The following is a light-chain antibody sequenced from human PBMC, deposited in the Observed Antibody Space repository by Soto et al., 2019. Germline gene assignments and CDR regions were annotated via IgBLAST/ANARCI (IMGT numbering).Light chain of an antibody. V-gene: IGKV3-20*01. J-gene: IGKJ1*01. Sequence: EIVLTQYPGNMSLSPCDRATLSCRASQSVITNYLAWYQQKPGQAPRLLIYAASSRATGIPDRFSGSGSGTDFTLTINRLEPEDFAVYYCQQYGSSPRTFGQGTKVDI. CDR1: QSVITNY. CDR3: QQYGSSPRT. CDR2: AAS.